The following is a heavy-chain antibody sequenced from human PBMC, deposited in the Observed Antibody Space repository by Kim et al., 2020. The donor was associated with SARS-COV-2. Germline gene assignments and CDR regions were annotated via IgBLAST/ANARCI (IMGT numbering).Heavy chain of an antibody. D-gene: IGHD6-6*01. V-gene: IGHV1-46*01. J-gene: IGHJ4*02. CDR2: INPSGGST. Sequence: ASVKVSCKASGYTFTSYYMHWVRQAPGQGLEWMGIINPSGGSTSYAQKFQGRVTMTRDTSTSTVYMELSSLRSEDTAVYYCARAFVAARPLRDNIDFDYWGQGTLVTVSS. CDR3: ARAFVAARPLRDNIDFDY. CDR1: GYTFTSYY.